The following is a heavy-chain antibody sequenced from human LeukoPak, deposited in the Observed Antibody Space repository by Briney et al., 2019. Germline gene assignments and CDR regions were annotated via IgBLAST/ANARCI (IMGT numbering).Heavy chain of an antibody. V-gene: IGHV3-48*04. Sequence: AGGSLRLSCAAPDFTFSRYAMSWVRQAPGKGLEWVSYISSSGSTIYYADSVKGRFTISRDNAKNSLYLQMNSLRAEDTAVYYCARDNYSYGYGYWGQGTLVTVSS. D-gene: IGHD5-18*01. CDR3: ARDNYSYGYGY. CDR1: DFTFSRYA. J-gene: IGHJ4*02. CDR2: ISSSGSTI.